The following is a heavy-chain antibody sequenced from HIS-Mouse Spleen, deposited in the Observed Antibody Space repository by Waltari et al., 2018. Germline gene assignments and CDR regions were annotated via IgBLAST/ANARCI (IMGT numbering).Heavy chain of an antibody. CDR2: IYHSGST. CDR3: ARSHYDSTSDGAFDI. D-gene: IGHD3-22*01. V-gene: IGHV4-38-2*01. J-gene: IGHJ3*02. Sequence: IGSIYHSGSTYYNPSLKSRVTISVDTSKNQFSLKLSSVTAADTAVYYCARSHYDSTSDGAFDIWGQGTMVTVSS.